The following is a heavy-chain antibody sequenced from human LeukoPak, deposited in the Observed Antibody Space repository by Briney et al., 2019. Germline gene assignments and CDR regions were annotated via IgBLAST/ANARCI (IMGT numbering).Heavy chain of an antibody. CDR2: IILIFGTA. D-gene: IGHD3-16*01. CDR1: GGTFSSYA. J-gene: IGHJ3*02. Sequence: ASVKVSCKASGGTFSSYAISWVRQAPGQGLEWMGGIILIFGTANYAQKFQGRVTITADESTSTAYMELSSLRSEDTAVYYCARVGFDAFDIWGQGTMVTVSS. V-gene: IGHV1-69*13. CDR3: ARVGFDAFDI.